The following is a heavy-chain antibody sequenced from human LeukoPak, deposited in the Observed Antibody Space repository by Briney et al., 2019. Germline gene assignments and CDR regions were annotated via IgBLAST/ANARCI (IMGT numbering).Heavy chain of an antibody. Sequence: SETLSLTCTVSGGSISNYYWSWIRQTPGKGLEWIGYIHNSGSTKYNPSLKSPVSISVDTSKDQFSLKLSSVTAADTAVYYCARVQRGGSYYMTPDYWGQGTLVTVSS. CDR3: ARVQRGGSYYMTPDY. J-gene: IGHJ4*02. D-gene: IGHD1-26*01. V-gene: IGHV4-59*01. CDR2: IHNSGST. CDR1: GGSISNYY.